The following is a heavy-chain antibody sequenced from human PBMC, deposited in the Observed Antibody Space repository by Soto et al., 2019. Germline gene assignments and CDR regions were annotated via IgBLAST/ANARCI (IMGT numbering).Heavy chain of an antibody. J-gene: IGHJ5*02. CDR1: GFTFSTYW. V-gene: IGHV3-74*01. CDR2: INGDGSSP. D-gene: IGHD2-2*01. Sequence: EVQLVESGGGLVQPGGSLRLSCAASGFTFSTYWMHWVRQAPGKGLVWVSRINGDGSSPSYADSVKGRFTISRDNAKNTLYLQMNSLRAEDTAVYYCARPKDCSTTSCWAFDPWGQGTLVTVSS. CDR3: ARPKDCSTTSCWAFDP.